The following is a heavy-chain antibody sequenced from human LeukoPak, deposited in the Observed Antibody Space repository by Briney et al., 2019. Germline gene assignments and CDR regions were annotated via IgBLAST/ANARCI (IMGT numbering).Heavy chain of an antibody. V-gene: IGHV4-59*01. CDR3: ARRNWYFGL. Sequence: SETLSLTCTVSGGSISSYYWSWIRQPPGKGLEWIGYIYYSGSTNYNPSLKSRVTISVDTSMNQFSLKLGSVTAADTAVYYCARRNWYFGLWGRGTLVTVSS. CDR1: GGSISSYY. J-gene: IGHJ2*01. CDR2: IYYSGST.